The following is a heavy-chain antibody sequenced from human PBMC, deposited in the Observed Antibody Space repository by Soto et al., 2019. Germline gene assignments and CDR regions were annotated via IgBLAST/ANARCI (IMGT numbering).Heavy chain of an antibody. J-gene: IGHJ4*02. Sequence: PSETLSLTCAVYGGSFSAYYWTWIRQPPGKGLEWIGEINHSGSTNYNPSLKSRVIISVDTSKNQFSLKLISVTAADTAVYYCARTQMTTVTSFDYWGQGTLVTVSS. CDR3: ARTQMTTVTSFDY. CDR1: GGSFSAYY. D-gene: IGHD4-17*01. V-gene: IGHV4-34*01. CDR2: INHSGST.